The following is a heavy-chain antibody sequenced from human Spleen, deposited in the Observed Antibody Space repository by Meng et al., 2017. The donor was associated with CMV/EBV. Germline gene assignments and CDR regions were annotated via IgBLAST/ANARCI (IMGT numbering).Heavy chain of an antibody. J-gene: IGHJ3*02. CDR2: ISGSGGTT. CDR1: GFTFSSYA. CDR3: AREWGYQILIDAFDI. Sequence: GESLKISCAASGFTFSSYAMSLVRQAPGKGLEWVSAISGSGGTTYYADSVKGRFTISRDNSNNLVYLHMSSLRADDTAIYYCAREWGYQILIDAFDIWGQGTMVTVSS. D-gene: IGHD2-2*01. V-gene: IGHV3-23*01.